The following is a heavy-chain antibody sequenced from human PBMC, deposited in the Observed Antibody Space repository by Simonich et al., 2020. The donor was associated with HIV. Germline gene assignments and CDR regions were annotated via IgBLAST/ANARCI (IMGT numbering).Heavy chain of an antibody. CDR3: ARALGHYSTTWYWDY. CDR2: IYHRGST. V-gene: IGHV4-38-2*01. J-gene: IGHJ4*02. D-gene: IGHD6-13*01. Sequence: QVQLQESGPGLVKPSETLSLTCAVSGYFISSGYYWGWIRRPPGKGLEWIGSIYHRGSTYYNPSLKRRVTISVDMSKNQFSLKLSSVTAADTAVYYCARALGHYSTTWYWDYWGQGTLVTVSS. CDR1: GYFISSGYY.